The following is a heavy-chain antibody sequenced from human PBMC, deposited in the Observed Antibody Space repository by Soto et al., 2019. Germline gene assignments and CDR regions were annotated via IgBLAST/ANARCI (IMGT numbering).Heavy chain of an antibody. CDR2: IYYSGST. V-gene: IGHV4-39*01. CDR3: ARRLYYDSSGFEGGGMDV. Sequence: SETLSLTCTVSGGSISSSSYYWGWIRQPPGKGLEWIGSIYYSGSTYYNTSLKSRVTISVDTSKNKFSLKLSYVTAADTAVYYCARRLYYDSSGFEGGGMDVWGQGTTVT. D-gene: IGHD3-22*01. J-gene: IGHJ6*02. CDR1: GGSISSSSYY.